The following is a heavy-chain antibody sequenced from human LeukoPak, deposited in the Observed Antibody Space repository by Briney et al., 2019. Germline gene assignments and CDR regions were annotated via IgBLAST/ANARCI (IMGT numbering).Heavy chain of an antibody. Sequence: PGGSLRLSCAASGFTFSSYGMHWVRQAPGKGLEWVAFIRYDGSNKYYADSVKGRFTISRDNSKNTLYLQMNSLRAEDTAVCYCAKTNSSGWYQFDYWGQGTLVTVSS. CDR1: GFTFSSYG. D-gene: IGHD6-19*01. CDR3: AKTNSSGWYQFDY. CDR2: IRYDGSNK. J-gene: IGHJ4*02. V-gene: IGHV3-30*02.